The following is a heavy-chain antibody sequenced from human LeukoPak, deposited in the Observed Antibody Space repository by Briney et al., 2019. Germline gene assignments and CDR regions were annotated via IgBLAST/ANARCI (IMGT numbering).Heavy chain of an antibody. D-gene: IGHD3-22*01. V-gene: IGHV1-69*01. CDR3: ARIMYYYDSSGYHGEYYFDY. CDR1: GGTFSSYA. CDR2: IIPIFGTA. Sequence: SVKVSCKASGGTFSSYAISWVRQAPGQGLEWMGGIIPIFGTANYAQRFQGRVTITADESTSTAYMELSSLRSEDTAVYYCARIMYYYDSSGYHGEYYFDYWGQGTLVTVSS. J-gene: IGHJ4*02.